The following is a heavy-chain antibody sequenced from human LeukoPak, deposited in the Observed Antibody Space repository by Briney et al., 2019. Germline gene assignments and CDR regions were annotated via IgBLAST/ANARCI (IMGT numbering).Heavy chain of an antibody. CDR2: IIPIFGTA. D-gene: IGHD1-26*01. V-gene: IGHV1-69*05. J-gene: IGHJ4*02. CDR1: GGTFSSYA. CDR3: ARGRGSWGHFDY. Sequence: SVKVSCKASGGTFSSYAISWVRQAPGQGLEWMGGIIPIFGTANYAQKFQGRVTITTDESTSTAYMELSSLRSEDTAVYYCARGRGSWGHFDYWGQGTLVTVSS.